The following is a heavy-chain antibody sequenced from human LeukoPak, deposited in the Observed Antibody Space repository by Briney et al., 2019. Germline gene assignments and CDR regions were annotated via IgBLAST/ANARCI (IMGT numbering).Heavy chain of an antibody. V-gene: IGHV3-21*01. J-gene: IGHJ5*02. CDR1: GFTLSNYD. CDR3: ARADCSSSTCYLRRSWFDP. D-gene: IGHD2-2*01. CDR2: ISTSSRYI. Sequence: GGSLRLSCAASGFTLSNYDMNWVRQAPGKGLGWVSSISTSSRYIYYKGSVRGRFTISRDDAKNSLYLEMNSLRAEDTAVYYCARADCSSSTCYLRRSWFDPWGQGTLVTVSS.